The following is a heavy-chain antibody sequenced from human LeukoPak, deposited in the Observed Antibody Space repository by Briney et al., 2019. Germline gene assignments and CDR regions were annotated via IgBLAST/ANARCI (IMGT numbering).Heavy chain of an antibody. D-gene: IGHD3-3*01. CDR1: GFTFDDYA. CDR2: ISWNSGSI. V-gene: IGHV3-9*01. Sequence: GGSLRLSCAASGFTFDDYAMHWVQQAPGKGLEWVSGISWNSGSIGYADSVKGRFTISRDNAKNSLYLQMNSLRAEDTALYYCAKDIGGYYDFWSGFDAFDIWGQGTMVTVSS. J-gene: IGHJ3*02. CDR3: AKDIGGYYDFWSGFDAFDI.